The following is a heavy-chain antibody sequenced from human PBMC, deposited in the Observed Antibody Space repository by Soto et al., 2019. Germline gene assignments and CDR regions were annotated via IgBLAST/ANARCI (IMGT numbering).Heavy chain of an antibody. V-gene: IGHV1-46*01. CDR1: GYTFTSYY. CDR3: ARLSSGGKGRDYYYYYGMDV. CDR2: INPSGGST. Sequence: ASVKVSCKASGYTFTSYYMHWVRQAPGQGLEWMGIINPSGGSTSYAQKFQGRVTMTRDTSTSTVYMELSSLRSEDTAVYYCARLSSGGKGRDYYYYYGMDVWGQGTTVTVSS. J-gene: IGHJ6*02. D-gene: IGHD2-15*01.